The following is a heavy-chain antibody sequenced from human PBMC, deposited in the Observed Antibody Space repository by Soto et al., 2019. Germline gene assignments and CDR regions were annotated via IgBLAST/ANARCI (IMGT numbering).Heavy chain of an antibody. D-gene: IGHD3-10*01. CDR2: IYYSGST. CDR3: ARAQGPGFLVS. J-gene: IGHJ4*02. CDR1: GGSISSGDYY. Sequence: QVQLQESGPGLVKPSQTLSLTCTVSGGSISSGDYYWSWIRQPPGKGLEWIGYIYYSGSTYYNPCLKSRVTISVDSSKNQFSLKLRSVTAADTAVSYCARAQGPGFLVSWGQGTLVTVSS. V-gene: IGHV4-30-4*01.